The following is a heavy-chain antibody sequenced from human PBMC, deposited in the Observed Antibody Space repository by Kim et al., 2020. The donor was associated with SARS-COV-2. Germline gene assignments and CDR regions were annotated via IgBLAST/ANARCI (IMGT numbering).Heavy chain of an antibody. D-gene: IGHD3-10*01. CDR2: T. V-gene: IGHV4-31*02. CDR3: AVATMVRGVTY. J-gene: IGHJ4*02. Sequence: TSDTPSLQSRVTISVDTSKNQFSLKLSSVTAADTAVYYCAVATMVRGVTYWGQGTLVTVSS.